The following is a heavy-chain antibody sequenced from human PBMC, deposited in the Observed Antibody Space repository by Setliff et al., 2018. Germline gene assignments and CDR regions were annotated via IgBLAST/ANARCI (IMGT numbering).Heavy chain of an antibody. J-gene: IGHJ6*03. Sequence: PSETLSLTCTVSGGSISSSYWTWIRQPPGKGLEWIGYIYSSGSSNYNPSLRSRVTISVDKSKNQFSLKLSSVTAADTAVYYCARLSGDYYYYYYMDVWGKGTTVTVSS. CDR2: IYSSGSS. CDR3: ARLSGDYYYYYYMDV. CDR1: GGSISSSY. D-gene: IGHD7-27*01. V-gene: IGHV4-59*08.